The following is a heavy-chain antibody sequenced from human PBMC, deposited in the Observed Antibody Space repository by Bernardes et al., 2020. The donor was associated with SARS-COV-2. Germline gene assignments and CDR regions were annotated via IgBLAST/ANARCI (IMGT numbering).Heavy chain of an antibody. V-gene: IGHV3-23*01. CDR2: ISGSGDRT. J-gene: IGHJ4*02. CDR1: GFTFSSYA. Sequence: GGSLRLSCAASGFTFSSYAMSWVRQAPGKGLEWVSGISGSGDRTNYAGSVKGRFTISRDTSKSTLYLQMNSLRAEDTAVYYCAKDPYYDFWSGYYFLHWGQGTLVTVSS. CDR3: AKDPYYDFWSGYYFLH. D-gene: IGHD3-3*01.